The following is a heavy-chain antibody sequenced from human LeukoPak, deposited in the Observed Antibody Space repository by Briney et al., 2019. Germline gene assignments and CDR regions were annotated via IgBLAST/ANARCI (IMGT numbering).Heavy chain of an antibody. J-gene: IGHJ4*02. V-gene: IGHV3-74*01. CDR2: INHDARTK. CDR3: ARGAALHDY. CDR1: GFAFSSYW. D-gene: IGHD2-2*02. Sequence: PGGSLRLSCAASGFAFSSYWMHWVRRPLGKGLVWVSHINHDARTKTYADSVRGRFTISRDNAQNTLYLQMNSLRAEDTAVYYCARGAALHDYCGQGTLVIVSS.